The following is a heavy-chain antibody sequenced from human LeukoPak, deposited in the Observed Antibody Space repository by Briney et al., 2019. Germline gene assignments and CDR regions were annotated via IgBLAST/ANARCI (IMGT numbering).Heavy chain of an antibody. Sequence: PSETLSLTCTVSGGSISSYYWSWIRQPPGKGLEWIGHIYYSGSTNYNPSPQSPVTGSVATSKNQSSLKLSSVTAADTAVYYCARNSGYSSSWYYYYGMDVWGQGTTVTVSS. CDR1: GGSISSYY. CDR2: IYYSGST. D-gene: IGHD6-13*01. J-gene: IGHJ6*02. V-gene: IGHV4-59*01. CDR3: ARNSGYSSSWYYYYGMDV.